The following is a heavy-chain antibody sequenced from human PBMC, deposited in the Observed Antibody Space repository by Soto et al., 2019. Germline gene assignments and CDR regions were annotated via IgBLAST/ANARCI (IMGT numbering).Heavy chain of an antibody. CDR3: ARVMGMIVVVITKNYYGMDV. V-gene: IGHV3-11*01. J-gene: IGHJ6*02. CDR2: ISSSGSTI. CDR1: GFTFSDYY. Sequence: PGGSLRLSCAASGFTFSDYYMSWIRQAPGKGLEWVSYISSSGSTIYYADSVKGRFTISRDNAKNSLYLQMNSLRAEDTAVYYCARVMGMIVVVITKNYYGMDVWRQGTTVTVSS. D-gene: IGHD3-22*01.